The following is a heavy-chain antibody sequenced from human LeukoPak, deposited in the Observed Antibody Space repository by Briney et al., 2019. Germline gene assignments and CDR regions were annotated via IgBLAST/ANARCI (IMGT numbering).Heavy chain of an antibody. Sequence: SETLSLTCTVSGGSISSYYWSWIRQPPGKGLEWIGYIYYSGSTNYNPSLKSRVTISVDTSKNQFSLKLSSVTAADTAVYYCARGNIVVVVAAKEVGYYFDYWGQGTLVTVSS. CDR1: GGSISSYY. J-gene: IGHJ4*02. CDR2: IYYSGST. CDR3: ARGNIVVVVAAKEVGYYFDY. D-gene: IGHD2-15*01. V-gene: IGHV4-59*12.